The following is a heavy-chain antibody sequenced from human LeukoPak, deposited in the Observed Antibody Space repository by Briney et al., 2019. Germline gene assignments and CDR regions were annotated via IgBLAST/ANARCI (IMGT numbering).Heavy chain of an antibody. J-gene: IGHJ6*03. Sequence: PSETLSLTCTVSGGSISSYYWSWIRQPPGKGLEWIGYIYYSGSTNYNPSLKSRVTISVDTSKSQFSLKLSSVTAADTAVYYCASSYGSGSHYYYYYMDVWGKGTTVIVSS. CDR2: IYYSGST. CDR3: ASSYGSGSHYYYYYMDV. V-gene: IGHV4-59*08. D-gene: IGHD3-10*01. CDR1: GGSISSYY.